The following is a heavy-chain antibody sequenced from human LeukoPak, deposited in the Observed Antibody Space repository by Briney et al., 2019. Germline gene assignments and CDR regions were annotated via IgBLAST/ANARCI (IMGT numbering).Heavy chain of an antibody. V-gene: IGHV3-66*01. D-gene: IGHD5-12*01. CDR2: IYTGGTT. CDR1: GFTFSSYA. CDR3: ARAVDIVATTPFDL. J-gene: IGHJ3*01. Sequence: GGSLRLSCAASGFTFSSYAMNWVRQAPGKGLEWVSVIYTGGTTYYADSVKGRFTISRDNSKNTVYLDMNSLRAEDTAVYYCARAVDIVATTPFDLWGQGTMVTVSS.